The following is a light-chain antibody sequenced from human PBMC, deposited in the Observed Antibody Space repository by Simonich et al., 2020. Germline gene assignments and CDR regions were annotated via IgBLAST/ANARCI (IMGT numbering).Light chain of an antibody. CDR3: CSYAGSSTLV. V-gene: IGLV2-23*02. CDR2: DVS. CDR1: SRDVGGYNY. J-gene: IGLJ3*02. Sequence: QSALTQPASVSGSPGQSITISCTGTSRDVGGYNYVSWYQQHPGKAPKLMIYDVSKRPSGVYNRFAGSKSGNTASLTISGLQAEDEADYYCCSYAGSSTLVFGGGTKLTVL.